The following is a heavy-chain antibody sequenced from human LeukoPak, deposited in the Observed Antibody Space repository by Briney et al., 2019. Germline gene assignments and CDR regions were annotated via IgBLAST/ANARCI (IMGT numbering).Heavy chain of an antibody. Sequence: ASVKVSCKASGYTFAGYYMHWVRQAPGQGLEWMGWINPNSGGTNYAQKFQGRVTMTRDTSISTAYMELSRLRSDDTAVYYCARDKGQQLVQYAFDIWGQGTMVTVSS. J-gene: IGHJ3*02. D-gene: IGHD6-13*01. CDR1: GYTFAGYY. CDR3: ARDKGQQLVQYAFDI. V-gene: IGHV1-2*02. CDR2: INPNSGGT.